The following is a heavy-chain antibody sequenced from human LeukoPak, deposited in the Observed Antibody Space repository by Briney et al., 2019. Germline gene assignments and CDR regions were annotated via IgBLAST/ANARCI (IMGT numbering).Heavy chain of an antibody. CDR2: ITGGGSGI. D-gene: IGHD3-9*01. J-gene: IGHJ4*02. CDR3: AKWGDYDVLTGYYVSDY. CDR1: GFTSSNYA. V-gene: IGHV3-23*01. Sequence: PGASLRLSWAASGFTSSNYAMSWVRQAPGKGLEWVSAITGGGSGIYYADSMKSRFTISRDNSKNTLYLQINSLRAEDTAAYYCAKWGDYDVLTGYYVSDYWGQGTLVTVSS.